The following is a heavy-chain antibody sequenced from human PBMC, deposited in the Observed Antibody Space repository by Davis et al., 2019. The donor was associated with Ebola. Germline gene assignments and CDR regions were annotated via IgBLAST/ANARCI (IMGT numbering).Heavy chain of an antibody. CDR2: ISYDGSNK. J-gene: IGHJ4*02. V-gene: IGHV3-30*18. CDR1: GFTFSSYW. D-gene: IGHD1-26*01. Sequence: PGGSLRLSCEASGFTFSSYWMSWVRQAPGKGLEWVAVISYDGSNKYYADSVKGRFTISRDNSKNTLYLQMNSLRAEDTAVYYCAKAGHCGNYCSFDSWGQGTLVTVSS. CDR3: AKAGHCGNYCSFDS.